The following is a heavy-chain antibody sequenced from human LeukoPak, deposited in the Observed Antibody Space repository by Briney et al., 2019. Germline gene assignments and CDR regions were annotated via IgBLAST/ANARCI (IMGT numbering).Heavy chain of an antibody. CDR3: ARARYCSSTSCYSTYYYYMDV. V-gene: IGHV4-34*01. J-gene: IGHJ6*03. D-gene: IGHD2-2*01. CDR2: INHSGST. Sequence: SETLSLTCAVYGGSFSGYYWRWIRQPPGKGLEWIGEINHSGSTNYNPSLKSRVTISVDTSKNQFSLKLSSVTAADTAVYYCARARYCSSTSCYSTYYYYMDVWGKGTTVTVSS. CDR1: GGSFSGYY.